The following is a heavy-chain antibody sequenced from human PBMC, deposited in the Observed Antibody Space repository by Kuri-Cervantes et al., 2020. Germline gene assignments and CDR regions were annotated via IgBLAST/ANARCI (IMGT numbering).Heavy chain of an antibody. CDR1: GSTLNTFA. Sequence: SLKISCLVSGSTLNTFAMHWVRQAPGRGLEWVAGIFLDGSGTGYADSVKGRFTISRDSAKDSLFLQMNGLKSDDTASYYCVKDLTPGGADVWGMGTTVTVSS. CDR3: VKDLTPGGADV. D-gene: IGHD2-8*02. V-gene: IGHV3-9*01. J-gene: IGHJ6*04. CDR2: IFLDGSGT.